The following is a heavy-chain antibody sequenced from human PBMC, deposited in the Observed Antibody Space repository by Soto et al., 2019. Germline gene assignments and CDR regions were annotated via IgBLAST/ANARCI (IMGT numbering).Heavy chain of an antibody. CDR1: GFSFRTYS. Sequence: PGGSLRLACAASGFSFRTYSMNWVRQAPGKGLEWVSSISTSSSYIYYADSVKGRFTISRDNAQNSLYLQMNTLSAEDTAVYYCAKVMITFGGSRYGLEVWGQATTVTDS. V-gene: IGHV3-21*01. CDR2: ISTSSSYI. CDR3: AKVMITFGGSRYGLEV. D-gene: IGHD3-16*01. J-gene: IGHJ6*01.